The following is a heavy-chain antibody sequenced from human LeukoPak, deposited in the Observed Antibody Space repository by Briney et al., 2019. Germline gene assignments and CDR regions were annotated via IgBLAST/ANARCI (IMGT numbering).Heavy chain of an antibody. Sequence: PSETLSLTCTVSGGSVSRGGYYWSWIRQPPEKGLEWIAYIYYSGSTNYNPSLKSRVTISLDTSKNQFSLKLSSVTAADTAIYYCARSRWELLDYWGQGTLVTVSS. D-gene: IGHD1-26*01. CDR1: GGSVSRGGYY. CDR2: IYYSGST. CDR3: ARSRWELLDY. V-gene: IGHV4-61*08. J-gene: IGHJ4*02.